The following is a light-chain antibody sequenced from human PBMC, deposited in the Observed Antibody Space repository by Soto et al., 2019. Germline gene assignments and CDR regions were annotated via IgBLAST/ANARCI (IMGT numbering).Light chain of an antibody. V-gene: IGKV3-15*01. Sequence: EIVMTHSPATLSVSPVERATLSCVASQSISSNLAWYQQKPGQAPRLLMFRTSSRATGFPARFSGSGSGTEFNLTISSLQSEDFGVYYCQQYNNWPRATFGGGTKVDI. CDR3: QQYNNWPRAT. CDR2: RTS. J-gene: IGKJ4*01. CDR1: QSISSN.